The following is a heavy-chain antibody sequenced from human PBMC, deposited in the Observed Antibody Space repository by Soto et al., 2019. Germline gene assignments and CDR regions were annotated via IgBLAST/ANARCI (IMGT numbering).Heavy chain of an antibody. D-gene: IGHD3-3*01. V-gene: IGHV4-59*11. J-gene: IGHJ4*02. CDR2: IHHTGIT. Sequence: QVQLQESGPGLVKPSETLSLTCTVSGGSLSGHYWGWIRQPPGKGLEWIGYIHHTGITNYAPALKSRVSMSRDTSKNQFSLILTSVTAADTAVYYCARMEGSFIYFFDYWGQGSLATVSS. CDR1: GGSLSGHY. CDR3: ARMEGSFIYFFDY.